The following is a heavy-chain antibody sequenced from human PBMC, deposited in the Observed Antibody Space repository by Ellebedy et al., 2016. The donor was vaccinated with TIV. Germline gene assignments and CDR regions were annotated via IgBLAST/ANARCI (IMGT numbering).Heavy chain of an antibody. D-gene: IGHD1-14*01. V-gene: IGHV4-30-2*05. CDR1: GGSISSGGYS. CDR2: IYHSGST. CDR3: ARDFRAAITSLGAIDI. Sequence: SETLSLTXAVSGGSISSGGYSWSWIRQPPGKGLEWIGYIYHSGSTYYNPSLKSRVTISVDTSKNQFSLKLSSVTAADAAAYYCARDFRAAITSLGAIDIWGQGTMVTVSS. J-gene: IGHJ3*02.